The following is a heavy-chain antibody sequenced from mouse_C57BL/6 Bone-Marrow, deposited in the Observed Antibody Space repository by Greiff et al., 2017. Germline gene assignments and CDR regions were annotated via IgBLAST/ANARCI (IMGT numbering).Heavy chain of an antibody. CDR2: ISPGGGNT. Sequence: DVHLLESGAGLVKPGASLKLSCAASGFTFSSYTMPWVRQTPGQRLEWVATISPGGGNTYYPDSVKGQFTISGDNANSTLYLQMSSLRSEDTALYYCARDEYWFAYWGQGTMVTVSA. CDR3: ARDEYWFAY. D-gene: IGHD5-1*01. CDR1: GFTFSSYT. V-gene: IGHV5-9*01. J-gene: IGHJ3*01.